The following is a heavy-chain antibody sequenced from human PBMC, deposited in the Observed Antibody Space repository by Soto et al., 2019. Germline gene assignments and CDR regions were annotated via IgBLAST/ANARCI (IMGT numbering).Heavy chain of an antibody. CDR2: IYYSGST. J-gene: IGHJ4*02. Sequence: SETLSLTCTVSGGSISSGDYYWSWIRQPPGKGLEWIGYIYYSGSTYYNPSLKSRVTISVDTSKNQFSLKLSSVTAADTAVYYCARGPNYYGSGSYLVYWGQGTLVTVS. CDR3: ARGPNYYGSGSYLVY. CDR1: GGSISSGDYY. V-gene: IGHV4-30-4*01. D-gene: IGHD3-10*01.